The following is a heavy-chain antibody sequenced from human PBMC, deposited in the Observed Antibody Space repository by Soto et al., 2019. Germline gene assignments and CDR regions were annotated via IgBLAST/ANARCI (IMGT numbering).Heavy chain of an antibody. CDR2: INSDGSKT. Sequence: EVQLVESGGTLVQPGGSLRLSCAASGFTFSTFWMHWVRQAPGKGLVWVSRINSDGSKTTYAASVKGRFTISRDNAKNTVYLQMDSLRAEDTAVYYCATVATNSYNWLVPWGQGTLVTVSS. CDR1: GFTFSTFW. D-gene: IGHD5-12*01. CDR3: ATVATNSYNWLVP. J-gene: IGHJ5*02. V-gene: IGHV3-74*01.